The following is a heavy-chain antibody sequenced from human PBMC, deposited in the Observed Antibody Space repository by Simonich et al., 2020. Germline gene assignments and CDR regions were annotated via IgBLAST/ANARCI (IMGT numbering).Heavy chain of an antibody. CDR2: INHSGST. Sequence: QVQLQQWGAGLLKPSETLSLTCAVYGGSFSGNYWSWNRQPPGKGLEWIGEINHSGSTNYNPSLKSRVTISVDTSKNQFSLKLSSVTAADTAVYYCARHLQLGPFDYWGQGTLVTVSS. V-gene: IGHV4-34*01. CDR3: ARHLQLGPFDY. J-gene: IGHJ4*02. D-gene: IGHD1-1*01. CDR1: GGSFSGNY.